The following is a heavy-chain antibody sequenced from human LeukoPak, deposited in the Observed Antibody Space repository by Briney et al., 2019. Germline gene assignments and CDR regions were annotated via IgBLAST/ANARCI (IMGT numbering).Heavy chain of an antibody. CDR3: AMGLRLGELSL. CDR1: GDSISSRDYW. Sequence: SETLSLTCTVSGDSISSRDYWWGWIRQPPGKGLEWIGSIYYTGSIYYNPSLKSRVTISVETSKNQFSLRLSSVTAADTALYYCAMGLRLGELSLWGQGTLVTVPS. J-gene: IGHJ4*02. V-gene: IGHV4-39*01. CDR2: IYYTGSI. D-gene: IGHD3-16*02.